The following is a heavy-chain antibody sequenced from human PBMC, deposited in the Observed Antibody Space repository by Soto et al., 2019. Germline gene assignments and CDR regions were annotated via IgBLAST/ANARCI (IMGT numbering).Heavy chain of an antibody. J-gene: IGHJ4*02. D-gene: IGHD2-15*01. CDR2: VSVPSGDT. V-gene: IGHV1-18*01. CDR3: ARTCRSGGSCYLEY. CDR1: VYIFSSFG. Sequence: XSVKVSCKASVYIFSSFGISWVRQAPGQGLEWVGWVSVPSGDTSSAQNFQGRVTVTTDTSTSTAYMEVGSLRSDDTAVYYCARTCRSGGSCYLEYWGEGNLVTVSS.